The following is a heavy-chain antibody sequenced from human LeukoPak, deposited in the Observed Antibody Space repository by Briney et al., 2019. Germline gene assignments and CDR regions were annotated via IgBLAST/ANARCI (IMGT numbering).Heavy chain of an antibody. V-gene: IGHV3-53*01. D-gene: IGHD2-2*02. J-gene: IGHJ3*02. CDR2: IYSGGST. CDR3: ARDRDCSSTSCYSDAFDI. CDR1: GFTVSSNY. Sequence: GGSLRLSCAASGFTVSSNYMSWVRQAPGKGLEWVSVIYSGGSTYYADSVKGRFTISRDNSKNTLYLQMNSLGAEDTAVYYCARDRDCSSTSCYSDAFDIWGQGTMVTVSS.